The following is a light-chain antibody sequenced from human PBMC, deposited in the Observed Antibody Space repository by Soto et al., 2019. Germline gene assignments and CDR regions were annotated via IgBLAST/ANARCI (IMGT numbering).Light chain of an antibody. J-gene: IGLJ1*01. Sequence: QSVLTQPPSASGTPGQRFTMSCSGSSYNIGSNSVYWYQQLPGTAPKLLIYNNNHRPAGFPDRFSGSKSGTSGSLAISGLRSEDEADYFCAAWDGSLSGRFVFGTGTKLTVL. CDR2: NNN. CDR3: AAWDGSLSGRFV. CDR1: SYNIGSNS. V-gene: IGLV1-47*02.